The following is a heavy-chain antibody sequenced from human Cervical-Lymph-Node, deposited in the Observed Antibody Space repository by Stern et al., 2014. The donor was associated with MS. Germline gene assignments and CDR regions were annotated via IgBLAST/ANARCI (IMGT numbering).Heavy chain of an antibody. J-gene: IGHJ6*02. V-gene: IGHV4-59*01. D-gene: IGHD1-26*01. Sequence: VQLQESGPGLVKPSETLSLTCTVSGDSISPYYWSWIRQPPGKGLEWIGVIYYSGSTNYSPSFKSRVTISLDTSKNQFSLRLYSVTAADTAVYYCARTSGSSFYYFGMDVWGQGTTVTVSS. CDR2: IYYSGST. CDR1: GDSISPYY. CDR3: ARTSGSSFYYFGMDV.